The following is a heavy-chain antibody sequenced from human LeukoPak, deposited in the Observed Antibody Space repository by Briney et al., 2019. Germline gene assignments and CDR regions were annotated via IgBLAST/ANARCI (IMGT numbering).Heavy chain of an antibody. CDR2: IKQDGSEK. D-gene: IGHD4-17*01. V-gene: IGHV3-7*01. CDR3: AKTLGHGYGDPPLDY. J-gene: IGHJ4*02. CDR1: GFTFSSYW. Sequence: PGGSLRLSCAASGFTFSSYWMSWVRQAPGKGLEWVANIKQDGSEKYYMDSVKGRFTISRDNAGNSLYLQMDSLRAEDTAVYYCAKTLGHGYGDPPLDYWGQGALVTVSS.